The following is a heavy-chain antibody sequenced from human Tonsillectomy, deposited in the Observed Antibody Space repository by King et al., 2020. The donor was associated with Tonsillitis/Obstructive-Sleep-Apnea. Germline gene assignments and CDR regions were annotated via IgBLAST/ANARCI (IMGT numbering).Heavy chain of an antibody. CDR1: GYIFTDYS. CDR3: ARGPLTFWTGYPNWLDP. Sequence: VQLVESGAEVKKPGASVMVSCKASGYIFTDYSIAWVRQAPGQGLQWMGWITTYNGDTNYSPKFQDRVTMATDTSTTPSYMELRSLRSDDTAFYYCARGPLTFWTGYPNWLDPWGQGTLVTVSS. D-gene: IGHD3/OR15-3a*01. V-gene: IGHV1-18*01. J-gene: IGHJ5*02. CDR2: ITTYNGDT.